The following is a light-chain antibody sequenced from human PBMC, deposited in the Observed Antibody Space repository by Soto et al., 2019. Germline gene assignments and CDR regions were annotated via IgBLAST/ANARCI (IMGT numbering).Light chain of an antibody. CDR3: CPYAHNAVM. CDR2: EGS. CDR1: SSDVGSYDL. V-gene: IGLV2-23*01. J-gene: IGLJ3*02. Sequence: QSVLTQPASVSGSPGQSITISCTGASSDVGSYDLVSWYQQHPGEAPKVMIYEGSKRPSGVSDRFSGSKSGNTASLTISGLRAEDEADYYCCPYAHNAVMFGGGTKLTVL.